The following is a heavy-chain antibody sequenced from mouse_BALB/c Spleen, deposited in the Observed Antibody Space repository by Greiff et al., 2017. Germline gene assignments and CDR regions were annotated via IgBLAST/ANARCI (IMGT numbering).Heavy chain of an antibody. J-gene: IGHJ4*01. Sequence: EVQVVESGGGLVKPGGSLKLSCAASGFTFSSYAMSWVRQSPEKRLEWVAEISSGGSYTYYPDTVTGRFTISRDNAKNTLYLEMSSLRSEDTAMYYCAREMITTGNYYAMDYWGQGTSVTVSS. CDR2: ISSGGSYT. V-gene: IGHV5-9-4*01. D-gene: IGHD2-4*01. CDR3: AREMITTGNYYAMDY. CDR1: GFTFSSYA.